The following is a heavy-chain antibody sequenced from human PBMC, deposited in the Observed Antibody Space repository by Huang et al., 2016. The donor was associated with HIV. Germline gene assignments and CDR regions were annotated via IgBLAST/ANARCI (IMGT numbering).Heavy chain of an antibody. CDR2: IRYDGSDEDK. CDR1: GFTFSNYG. V-gene: IGHV3-30*02. Sequence: QEQLVESGGGVVQPGGSLRLSCVASGFTFSNYGMHWFRQAPGKGREVVAVIRYDGSDEDKYEGDSSKGRFTIARDNSKKTTFLHMNTLSADDTALYFCVRDYHYSDRSDAFDVWGQGTMVSVSS. CDR3: VRDYHYSDRSDAFDV. J-gene: IGHJ3*01. D-gene: IGHD3-22*01.